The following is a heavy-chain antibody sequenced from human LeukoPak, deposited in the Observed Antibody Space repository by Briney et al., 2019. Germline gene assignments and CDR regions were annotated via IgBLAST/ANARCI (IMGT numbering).Heavy chain of an antibody. CDR2: IYYSGST. Sequence: SETLSLTCTVSGGSISSYYWSWIRQPPGKGLEWIGYIYYSGSTNYNPSLKSRVTVSVDTSKNQFSLKLSSVTAADTAVYYCARSGRYYYDSSGYYLTSVAFDIWGQGTMVTVSS. CDR3: ARSGRYYYDSSGYYLTSVAFDI. D-gene: IGHD3-22*01. CDR1: GGSISSYY. V-gene: IGHV4-59*01. J-gene: IGHJ3*02.